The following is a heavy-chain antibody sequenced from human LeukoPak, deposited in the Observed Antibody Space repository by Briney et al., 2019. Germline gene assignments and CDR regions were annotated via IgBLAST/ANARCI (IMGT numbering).Heavy chain of an antibody. J-gene: IGHJ4*02. CDR1: GFTFSNYA. D-gene: IGHD4-23*01. CDR3: ARGARKGYDYGGFFYY. Sequence: GGSPRPPCAAFGFTFSNYAIHWVRQAPGKGREWVAVISYDGSYKSYADSVKGRIPISRDNSKNKLYLQMISLTTDDTAVYYCARGARKGYDYGGFFYYWGQGTLVTVSS. CDR2: ISYDGSYK. V-gene: IGHV3-30*04.